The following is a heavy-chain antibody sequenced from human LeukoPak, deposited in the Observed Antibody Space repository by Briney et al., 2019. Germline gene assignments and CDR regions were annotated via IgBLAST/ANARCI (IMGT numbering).Heavy chain of an antibody. J-gene: IGHJ4*02. CDR2: IKGDGSST. CDR1: GFTLSTYW. V-gene: IGHV3-74*01. CDR3: ARASTTVPNLLDH. Sequence: SGGSLRLPCAASGFTLSTYWMHWVRQAPGKGLVWVARIKGDGSSTIYADSVKGRFTISRDNSKSTLYLQTSSLRAEDTAVYYCARASTTVPNLLDHWGRGTLVTVSS. D-gene: IGHD4-17*01.